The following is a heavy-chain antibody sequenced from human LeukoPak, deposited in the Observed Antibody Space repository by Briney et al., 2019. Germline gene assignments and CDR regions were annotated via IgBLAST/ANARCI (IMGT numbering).Heavy chain of an antibody. D-gene: IGHD3-10*01. CDR2: IYTSGST. CDR3: ARDVPDYYGSGSYNWFDP. J-gene: IGHJ5*02. Sequence: KPSETLSLTCAVYGGSFSGYYWSWIRQPAGKGLEWIGRIYTSGSTNYNPSLKSRVTISVDTSKNQFSLKLSSVTAADTAVYYCARDVPDYYGSGSYNWFDPWAREPWSPSPQ. V-gene: IGHV4-4*07. CDR1: GGSFSGYY.